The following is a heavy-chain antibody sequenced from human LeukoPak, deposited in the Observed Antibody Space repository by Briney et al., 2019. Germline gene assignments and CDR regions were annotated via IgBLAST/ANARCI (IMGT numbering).Heavy chain of an antibody. J-gene: IGHJ1*01. CDR1: GFTFSTYA. CDR3: AIMHGYYDGSGYWVQ. V-gene: IGHV3-23*01. CDR2: IIGSGGST. Sequence: PGGSLRLSCAASGFTFSTYAMTWVRQAPGKGLQWVSAIIGSGGSTFYADSVEGRFTISRDNPRNTLYMQMNSLRDEDTALYYCAIMHGYYDGSGYWVQWGQGTLVTVSS. D-gene: IGHD3-22*01.